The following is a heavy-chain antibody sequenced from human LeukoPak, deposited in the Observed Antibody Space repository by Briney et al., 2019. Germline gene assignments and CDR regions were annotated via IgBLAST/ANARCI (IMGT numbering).Heavy chain of an antibody. CDR1: GYTFTGYY. V-gene: IGHV1-8*02. CDR3: ARGGIDV. J-gene: IGHJ6*04. Sequence: ASVKVSCKASGYTFTGYYMHWVRQATGQGLEWMGWMNPNSGNTGYAQKFQGRVTMTRNTSISTAYMELSSLRSEDTAVYYCARGGIDVWGKGTTVTVSS. CDR2: MNPNSGNT.